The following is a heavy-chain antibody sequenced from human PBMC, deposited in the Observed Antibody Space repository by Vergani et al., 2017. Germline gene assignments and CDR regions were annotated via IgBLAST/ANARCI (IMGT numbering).Heavy chain of an antibody. Sequence: EVQLVESGGGLVQPGGSLRLSCAASGFTFSSYGMNWVRQAPGKGLEWVSYISSSRSTIYYVDSVKGRFTISRDNAKNSLYLQMNSLRAEDTAVYYCARMGGYDEGDAFRIGYFDSWGPGILVTVSS. CDR3: ARMGGYDEGDAFRIGYFDS. CDR1: GFTFSSYG. D-gene: IGHD3-22*01. J-gene: IGHJ4*02. CDR2: ISSSRSTI. V-gene: IGHV3-48*01.